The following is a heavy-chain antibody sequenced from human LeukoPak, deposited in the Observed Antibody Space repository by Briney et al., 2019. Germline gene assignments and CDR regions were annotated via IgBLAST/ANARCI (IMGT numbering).Heavy chain of an antibody. Sequence: GASVKVSCKASGNTFTSYGISWVRQAPGQGLEWMGWISAYNGNTNYAQKLQGRVTMTTDTSTSTAYMELRSLRSDDTAVYYCARVWCSSTSCYSYYYYGMDVWGQGTTVTVSS. J-gene: IGHJ6*02. CDR3: ARVWCSSTSCYSYYYYGMDV. V-gene: IGHV1-18*01. D-gene: IGHD2-2*02. CDR2: ISAYNGNT. CDR1: GNTFTSYG.